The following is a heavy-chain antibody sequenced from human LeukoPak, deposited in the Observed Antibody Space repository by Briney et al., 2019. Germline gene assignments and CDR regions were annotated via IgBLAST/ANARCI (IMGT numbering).Heavy chain of an antibody. Sequence: GGSLRLSCAASGFTFRTSWMHWVRQAPGKGLVWVSRMNTDGVDTTYADSVKGRFTMSRDNAKNTLYLQMNSLRAEDTAVYYCAKGIEGATDYWGQGTLVTVSS. CDR3: AKGIEGATDY. CDR1: GFTFRTSW. V-gene: IGHV3-74*01. J-gene: IGHJ4*02. D-gene: IGHD1-26*01. CDR2: MNTDGVDT.